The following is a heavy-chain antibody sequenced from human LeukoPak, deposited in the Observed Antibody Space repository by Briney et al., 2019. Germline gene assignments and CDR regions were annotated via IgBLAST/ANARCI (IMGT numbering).Heavy chain of an antibody. D-gene: IGHD6-13*01. V-gene: IGHV4-31*03. CDR3: AGARYSSSYNYYGMDV. Sequence: SETLSLTCTVFGGSISSGAYHWSWIRQHPGQGLEWIGYIYYSGSTYYNSGSTYYNPSLESRVSISVDTSQSQFPLKLSSVTAADTAVYYCAGARYSSSYNYYGMDVWGQGTTVTVSS. CDR1: GGSISSGAYH. CDR2: IYYSGSTYYNSGST. J-gene: IGHJ6*02.